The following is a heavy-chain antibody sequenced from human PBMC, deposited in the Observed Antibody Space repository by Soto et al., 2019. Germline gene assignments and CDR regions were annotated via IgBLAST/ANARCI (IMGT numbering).Heavy chain of an antibody. D-gene: IGHD3-10*01. J-gene: IGHJ3*01. CDR3: ARDMGWRFGEFDPFDL. CDR2: MDSAGNP. CDR1: GFIFSGYD. V-gene: IGHV3-13*05. Sequence: GGSLRLSCAASGFIFSGYDMHWVRQVSGKGLEWVSGMDSAGNPYYGDSVKGRFTVSREKDKNSLYLQMSNLRVGDTALYYCARDMGWRFGEFDPFDLWGQGTMVS.